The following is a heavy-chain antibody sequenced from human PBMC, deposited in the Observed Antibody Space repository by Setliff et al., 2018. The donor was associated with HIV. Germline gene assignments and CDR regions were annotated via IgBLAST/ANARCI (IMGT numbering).Heavy chain of an antibody. CDR1: GFTFNSYA. CDR2: TRNKVNSYTT. CDR3: SRGVVGVPALNPYHYMDV. D-gene: IGHD2-2*01. J-gene: IGHJ6*03. Sequence: GESLKISCAASGFTFNSYAVTWVRQAPGKGLEWVGRTRNKVNSYTTEYAASVEGRFTISRDDSKSVAYLEMSSLMTDETAVYYCSRGVVGVPALNPYHYMDVGGKETMVTVSS. V-gene: IGHV3-72*01.